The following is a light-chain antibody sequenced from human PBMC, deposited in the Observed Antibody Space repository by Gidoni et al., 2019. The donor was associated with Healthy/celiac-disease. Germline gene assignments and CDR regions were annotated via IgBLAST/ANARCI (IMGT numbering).Light chain of an antibody. CDR1: QSVSSSY. Sequence: IVLTQSPGTLSLSPGERATLSCRASQSVSSSYLAWYQQKPGQAPRLIIYGASSRATGIPDRFSGSGSGTDFTLTISRLEPEDFAVYYCQQYGSSPPVTCGPGTKVDIK. J-gene: IGKJ3*01. V-gene: IGKV3-20*01. CDR3: QQYGSSPPVT. CDR2: GAS.